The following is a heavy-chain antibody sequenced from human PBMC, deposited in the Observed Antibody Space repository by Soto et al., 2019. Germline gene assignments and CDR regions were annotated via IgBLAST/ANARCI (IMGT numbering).Heavy chain of an antibody. CDR2: IFDGESA. Sequence: SETLSLTCTVAGGTITYYYWSWIRPAPGKGLGWLGSIFDGESASYNPSLKSRVSFSLDKSQNQLSLKLTSVTGADTAIYYCVSVEAPPTVCGNYYYYAADAWGQGTAVTVSS. CDR1: GGTITYYY. V-gene: IGHV4-59*12. CDR3: VSVEAPPTVCGNYYYYAADA. D-gene: IGHD4-17*01. J-gene: IGHJ6*02.